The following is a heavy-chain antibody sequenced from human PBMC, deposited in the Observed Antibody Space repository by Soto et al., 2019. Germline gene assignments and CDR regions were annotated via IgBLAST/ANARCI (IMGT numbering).Heavy chain of an antibody. CDR3: ARRGYCSSTSCLDYDYYYYYGMDV. J-gene: IGHJ6*02. V-gene: IGHV3-30*03. CDR1: GFTFSSYG. Sequence: GGSLRLSCAASGFTFSSYGMHWVRQAPGKGLEWVAVISYDGSNKYYADSVKGRFTISRDNSKNTLYLQMNSLRAEDTAVYYCARRGYCSSTSCLDYDYYYYYGMDVWGQGTTVTVSS. CDR2: ISYDGSNK. D-gene: IGHD2-2*01.